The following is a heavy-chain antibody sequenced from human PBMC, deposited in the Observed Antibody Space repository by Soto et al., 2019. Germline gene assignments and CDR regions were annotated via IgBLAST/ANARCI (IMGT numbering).Heavy chain of an antibody. J-gene: IGHJ4*02. D-gene: IGHD1-20*01. CDR1: GGSISSGDYY. CDR3: ARGILNWNDGPYFAY. V-gene: IGHV4-30-4*01. CDR2: IYYSEST. Sequence: QVQLQESGPGLVKPSQTLSLTCTVSGGSISSGDYYWSWIRQPPGQGLEWIGYIYYSESTYYNPSIMSRVTISVGASKDQYSLKLSHVTAADTAVYYCARGILNWNDGPYFAYWGQGTLVTGAS.